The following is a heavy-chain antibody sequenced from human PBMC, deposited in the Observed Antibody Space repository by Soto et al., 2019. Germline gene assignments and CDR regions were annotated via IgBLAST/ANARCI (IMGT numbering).Heavy chain of an antibody. CDR3: ARDAVSENGQWDWFDH. CDR1: GFTFSAYA. CDR2: IHGGGGGT. D-gene: IGHD6-19*01. Sequence: EVQLLESGGGLVQPGGSLRLSCAASGFTFSAYAMSWVRQAPGMGLEWVSSIHGGGGGTFYADSVKGRFTISRDNSRNTLFLQMNSLRADDTAVYYCARDAVSENGQWDWFDHWGQGTLVT. V-gene: IGHV3-23*01. J-gene: IGHJ5*02.